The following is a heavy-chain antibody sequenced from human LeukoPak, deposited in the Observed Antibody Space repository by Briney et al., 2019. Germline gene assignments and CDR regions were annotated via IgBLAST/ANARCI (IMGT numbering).Heavy chain of an antibody. J-gene: IGHJ4*02. CDR3: ARDENSSGWYGEDFDY. CDR1: GFTFCSCW. D-gene: IGHD6-19*01. V-gene: IGHV3-33*08. CDR2: IWYDGSNK. Sequence: GGSLRLSCAASGFTFCSCWMNWVRQAPGKGLEWVAVIWYDGSNKYYADSVKGRFTISRDNSKNTLYLQMNSLRAEDTAVYYCARDENSSGWYGEDFDYWGQGTLVTVSS.